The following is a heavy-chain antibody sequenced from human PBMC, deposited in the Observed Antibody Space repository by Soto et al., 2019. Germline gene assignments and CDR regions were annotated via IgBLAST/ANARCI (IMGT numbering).Heavy chain of an antibody. Sequence: QVTLKESGPVLVKPTETLTLTCTVSGLSLSNGRLGVSWIRQPPGKALEWLAHIFSNDDKSYSTSLKSRLTVSTDTSRSQVVLTMPNMDPVDSATYYCALIRDCSRTDCYLASFDPWGQGTLVTVSS. V-gene: IGHV2-26*01. CDR2: IFSNDDK. J-gene: IGHJ5*02. D-gene: IGHD2-2*01. CDR1: GLSLSNGRLG. CDR3: ALIRDCSRTDCYLASFDP.